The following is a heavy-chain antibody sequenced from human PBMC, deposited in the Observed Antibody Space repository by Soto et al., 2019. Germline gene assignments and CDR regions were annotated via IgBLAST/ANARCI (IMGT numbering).Heavy chain of an antibody. CDR3: ARDQVAGTYYFDY. D-gene: IGHD2-15*01. CDR2: INPSGGST. CDR1: GYTFSSHY. J-gene: IGHJ4*02. Sequence: GASVKVSCKASGYTFSSHYMHWVRQAPGQRLEWMGIINPSGGSTTYAQKLLGRVTMTRDTSTSTVYMELSSLRSEDTAAYYCARDQVAGTYYFDYWGQGTLVTVSS. V-gene: IGHV1-46*01.